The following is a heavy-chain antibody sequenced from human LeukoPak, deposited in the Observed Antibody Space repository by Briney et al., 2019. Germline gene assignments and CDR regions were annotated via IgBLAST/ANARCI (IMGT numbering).Heavy chain of an antibody. CDR3: ARDFDMRGTPGDDFDY. V-gene: IGHV3-74*01. D-gene: IGHD3-9*01. CDR1: GFTFSNYW. J-gene: IGHJ4*02. CDR2: IKNDGSYT. Sequence: GGSLRLSCAASGFTFSNYWMHWVRQAPGKGPVWVARIKNDGSYTSYADSVKGRFTISRDDAKNTLYLQMSSLRAEDTAVYYCARDFDMRGTPGDDFDYWGRGTLVTVSS.